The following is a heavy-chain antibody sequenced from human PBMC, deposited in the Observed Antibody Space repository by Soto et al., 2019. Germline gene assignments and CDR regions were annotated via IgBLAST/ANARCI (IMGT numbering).Heavy chain of an antibody. CDR1: GFTFSSYA. CDR3: AKAQPFYGAHYYFDY. D-gene: IGHD4-17*01. CDR2: ISGSGGST. Sequence: GGSLRLSCAASGFTFSSYAMSWVRQAPGKGLEWVSAISGSGGSTYYTDSVKGRFTISRDNSKNTLYLQMNSLRAEDTAVYYCAKAQPFYGAHYYFDYWGQGTLVTVSS. V-gene: IGHV3-23*01. J-gene: IGHJ4*02.